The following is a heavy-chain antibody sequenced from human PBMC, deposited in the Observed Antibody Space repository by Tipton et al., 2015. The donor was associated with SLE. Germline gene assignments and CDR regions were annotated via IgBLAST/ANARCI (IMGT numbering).Heavy chain of an antibody. CDR3: ARQRLRYGHAAY. CDR2: INHSGST. V-gene: IGHV4-34*01. Sequence: TLSLTCAVSGGSFSGYYWSWIRPPPGEGLEWIGEINHSGSTNYNPSLKSRVTISVDTSKNQFSLKLSSVTAADTAVYYCARQRLRYGHAAYWGQGTLVTVSS. J-gene: IGHJ4*02. CDR1: GGSFSGYY. D-gene: IGHD4-17*01.